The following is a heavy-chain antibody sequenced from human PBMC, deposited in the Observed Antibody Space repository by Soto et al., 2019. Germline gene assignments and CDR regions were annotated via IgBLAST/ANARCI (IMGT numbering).Heavy chain of an antibody. J-gene: IGHJ4*02. D-gene: IGHD3-16*01. CDR3: ARGEPHHYFDY. V-gene: IGHV3-66*01. CDR2: IYSGGST. Sequence: EVQLVESGGDLVQPGGSLRLSCAASGFTVSTNYMNWVRQAPGKGLEWVSVIYSGGSTYYADSVKGRFTISRDNSKNTLFLQMNSLRVEDTAVYYCARGEPHHYFDYWGQGTLVTVSS. CDR1: GFTVSTNY.